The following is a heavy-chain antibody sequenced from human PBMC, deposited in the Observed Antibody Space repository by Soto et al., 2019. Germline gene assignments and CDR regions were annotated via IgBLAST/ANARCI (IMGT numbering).Heavy chain of an antibody. CDR3: ARDPYYDFWSGYRNWFDP. CDR1: GGTFSSYT. Sequence: GASGKVSCKASGGTFSSYTISWVRQAPGQGLEWVGRIIPILGIANYAQKFQGRVTITADKSTSTAYMELSSLRSEDTAVYYCARDPYYDFWSGYRNWFDPWGQGTLVTVSS. D-gene: IGHD3-3*01. J-gene: IGHJ5*02. V-gene: IGHV1-69*04. CDR2: IIPILGIA.